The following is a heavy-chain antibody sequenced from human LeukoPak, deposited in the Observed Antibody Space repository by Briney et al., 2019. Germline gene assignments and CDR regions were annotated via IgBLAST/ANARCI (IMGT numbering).Heavy chain of an antibody. CDR1: GFTFSSYA. CDR3: ARDPQWELRGEDAFDI. D-gene: IGHD1-26*01. Sequence: PGGSLRLSCAASGFTFSSYAMHWVRQAPGKGLEWVSVIYSGGSTYYADSVKGRFTISRDNSKNTLYLQMNSLRAEDTAVYYCARDPQWELRGEDAFDIWGQGTMVTVSS. V-gene: IGHV3-66*01. CDR2: IYSGGST. J-gene: IGHJ3*02.